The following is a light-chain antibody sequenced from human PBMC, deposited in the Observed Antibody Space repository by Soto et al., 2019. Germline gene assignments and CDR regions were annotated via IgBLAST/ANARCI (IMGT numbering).Light chain of an antibody. Sequence: DIQMTQSPSSLSASVGDRVTITCRASQSISSYLNWYQQKPGKAPKVLIYAASSLPSGVPSRFSGSGSGTDFPLTISSLQPEDFATYFCQQSYDTPWTFGQGTKVDIK. J-gene: IGKJ1*01. CDR2: AAS. CDR1: QSISSY. V-gene: IGKV1-39*01. CDR3: QQSYDTPWT.